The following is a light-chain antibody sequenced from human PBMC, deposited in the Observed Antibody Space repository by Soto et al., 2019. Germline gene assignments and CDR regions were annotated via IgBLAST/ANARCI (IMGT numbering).Light chain of an antibody. CDR1: QSVSSN. CDR3: KQYNNWPRT. CDR2: GAS. Sequence: EIVMTQSPATLSVSPGERATLSCRASQSVSSNLAWYQQKPGQAPRLLIYGASTRTTGIPARFSGSGSGTEFNLTISSLQSEDFAVYYCKQYNNWPRTFGQGTKVDI. V-gene: IGKV3-15*01. J-gene: IGKJ1*01.